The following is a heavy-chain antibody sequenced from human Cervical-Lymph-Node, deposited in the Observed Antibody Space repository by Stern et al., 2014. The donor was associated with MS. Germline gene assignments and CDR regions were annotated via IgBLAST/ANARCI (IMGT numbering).Heavy chain of an antibody. CDR2: IITIFGTA. V-gene: IGHV1-69*06. CDR1: GGTFSSYA. J-gene: IGHJ6*02. CDR3: ARAKQGYCSSTSCYPYYYDMDV. D-gene: IGHD2-2*01. Sequence: QVQLVQSGAEVKKPGSSVKVSCKASGGTFSSYAISWVRQAPGQGLAWMGGIITIFGTANYAQKFQGRVTITADKSTSTAYMELSSLRSEDTAVYYCARAKQGYCSSTSCYPYYYDMDVWGQGTTVTVSS.